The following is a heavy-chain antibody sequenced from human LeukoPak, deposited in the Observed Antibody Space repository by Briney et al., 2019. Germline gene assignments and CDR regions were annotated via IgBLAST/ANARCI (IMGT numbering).Heavy chain of an antibody. CDR3: ASTGGATDAFDI. Sequence: GGSLRLSCAASGFTFSSSSMSWVRQGPGKGLEWVSAISGNGERTYYADSVKGRFTISRDNAKNSLYLQMNSLRAEDTAVYYCASTGGATDAFDIWGQGTMVTVSS. J-gene: IGHJ3*02. CDR1: GFTFSSSS. D-gene: IGHD1-26*01. V-gene: IGHV3-23*01. CDR2: ISGNGERT.